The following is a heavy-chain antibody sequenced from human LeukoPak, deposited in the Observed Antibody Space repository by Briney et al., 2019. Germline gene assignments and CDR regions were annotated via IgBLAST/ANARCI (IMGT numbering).Heavy chain of an antibody. J-gene: IGHJ4*02. V-gene: IGHV4-39*01. CDR1: GGSISSISYY. D-gene: IGHD2-2*01. CDR3: ARRDAGYCSSTSCGQIDY. CDR2: IYYSGST. Sequence: SETLSLTCTVSGGSISSISYYWDRIRQPPGKGLEWIGSIYYSGSTYYNPSLKSRVTIFVDTSTNQFSLKLSSVTATDTAVYYCARRDAGYCSSTSCGQIDYWGQGTLVTVSS.